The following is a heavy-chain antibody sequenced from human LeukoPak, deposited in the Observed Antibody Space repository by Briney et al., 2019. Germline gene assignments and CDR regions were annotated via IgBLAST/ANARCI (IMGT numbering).Heavy chain of an antibody. V-gene: IGHV3-53*01. CDR1: GFTVSSNS. CDR3: ARRAGAYSHPYDY. CDR2: IYSDNT. D-gene: IGHD4/OR15-4a*01. J-gene: IGHJ4*02. Sequence: TGGSLRLSCTVSGFTVSSNSMSWVRQAPGKGLEWVSLIYSDNTHYSDSVKGRFTISRDNSKNTLYLQMNSLRAEDTAVHYCARRAGAYSHPYDYWGQGTLVTVSS.